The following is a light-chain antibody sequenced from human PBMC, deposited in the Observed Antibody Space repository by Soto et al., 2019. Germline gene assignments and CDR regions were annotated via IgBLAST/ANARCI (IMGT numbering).Light chain of an antibody. CDR3: QQRGT. CDR2: DAS. V-gene: IGKV3-11*01. Sequence: EIVLTQSPATLSLSPGERTTLSCRASQSVSSYLAWYQQKPDQAPRLLIYDASNSATGIPARFSGSGSGTDFTLTISSLEPEDFAVYYCQQRGTFGQGTKLEIK. CDR1: QSVSSY. J-gene: IGKJ2*01.